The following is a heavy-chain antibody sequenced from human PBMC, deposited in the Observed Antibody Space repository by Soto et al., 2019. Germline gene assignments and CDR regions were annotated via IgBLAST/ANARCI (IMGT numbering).Heavy chain of an antibody. Sequence: EVQLLESGGGLIQPGGSLRLACVDSGFTFSSHTMSWVRQAAGKGLEWVSDISGSGGSTWYADSVKGRFTISRDNSKNTLYLLMNTLRTEDTAKYYCARRPDAFDIWGQGTVVTVSS. CDR1: GFTFSSHT. CDR2: ISGSGGST. J-gene: IGHJ3*02. CDR3: ARRPDAFDI. V-gene: IGHV3-23*01.